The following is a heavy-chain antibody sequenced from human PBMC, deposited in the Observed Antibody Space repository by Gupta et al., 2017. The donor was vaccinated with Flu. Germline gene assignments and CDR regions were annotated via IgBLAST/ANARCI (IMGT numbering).Heavy chain of an antibody. CDR2: IIPIFGTA. Sequence: GLEWMGGIIPIFGTANYAQKFQGRVTITADKSTSTAYMELSSLRSEDTAVYYCARDRGPPGPTKHSSGWDLDYWGQGTLVTVSS. V-gene: IGHV1-69*06. D-gene: IGHD6-19*01. CDR3: ARDRGPPGPTKHSSGWDLDY. J-gene: IGHJ4*02.